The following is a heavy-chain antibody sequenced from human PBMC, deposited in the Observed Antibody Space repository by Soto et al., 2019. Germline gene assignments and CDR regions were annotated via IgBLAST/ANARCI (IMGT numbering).Heavy chain of an antibody. Sequence: ASVKVSCKASGYTFTGYYMHWVRQAPGQGLEWMGWINPNSGGTNYAQKFQGRVTITRDTSASTAYMELSSLRSEDTAVYYCARGLNGYLHYFDYWGQGTLVTVSP. CDR2: INPNSGGT. CDR1: GYTFTGYY. V-gene: IGHV1-2*02. J-gene: IGHJ4*02. D-gene: IGHD5-18*01. CDR3: ARGLNGYLHYFDY.